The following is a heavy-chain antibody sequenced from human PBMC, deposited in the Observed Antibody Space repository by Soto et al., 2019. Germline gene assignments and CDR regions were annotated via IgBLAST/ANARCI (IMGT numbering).Heavy chain of an antibody. CDR2: IYYSGST. V-gene: IGHV4-39*01. CDR3: ARLGVWGSYRYSLYYFDY. CDR1: GGSISSSSYY. Sequence: PSETLSLTCAVSGGSISSSSYYWGWIRQPPGKGLEWIGSIYYSGSTYYNPSLKSRVTISVDTSKNQFSLKLSSVTAADTAVYYCARLGVWGSYRYSLYYFDYWGQGTLVTVSS. D-gene: IGHD3-16*02. J-gene: IGHJ4*02.